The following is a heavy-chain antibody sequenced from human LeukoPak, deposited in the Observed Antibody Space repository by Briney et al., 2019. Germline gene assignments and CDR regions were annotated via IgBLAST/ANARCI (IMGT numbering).Heavy chain of an antibody. V-gene: IGHV1-18*01. CDR3: ARDRRVYYDSSGYKALDY. J-gene: IGHJ4*02. D-gene: IGHD3-22*01. CDR2: ISAYNGNT. Sequence: ASVKVSCKASGYTFTSYGISWVRQAPGQGLEWMGWISAYNGNTNYAQKLQGRVTMTTDTSTSTAYMELRSLRSDDTAVYYCARDRRVYYDSSGYKALDYWGQGTLVTVSS. CDR1: GYTFTSYG.